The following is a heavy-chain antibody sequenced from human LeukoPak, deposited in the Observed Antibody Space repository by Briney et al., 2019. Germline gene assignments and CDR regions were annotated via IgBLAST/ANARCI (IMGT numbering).Heavy chain of an antibody. J-gene: IGHJ6*03. V-gene: IGHV1-2*02. Sequence: ASVKVSCKASGYTFTGYYMHWVRQAPGQGLEWMGWINPNSGGTNYAQKFQVRVTMTRDTSISTAYMELSRLRSDDTAVYYCARAHYYYYYMDVWGKGTTVTISS. CDR3: ARAHYYYYYMDV. CDR1: GYTFTGYY. CDR2: INPNSGGT.